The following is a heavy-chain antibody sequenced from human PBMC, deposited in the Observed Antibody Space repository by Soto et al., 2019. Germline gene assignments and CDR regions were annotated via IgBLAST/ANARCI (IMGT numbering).Heavy chain of an antibody. V-gene: IGHV3-7*05. J-gene: IGHJ6*02. D-gene: IGHD3-16*01. Sequence: PGGSLRLSCAASGLNFSSHWVSWVRQAKGKGLKWVANIKQDGSEKYYVDSVKSRFTIARDNAKNSLYLQMNSLRAEDTAVYYCARDFIQTGDRYYYYGMDFWGQGTTDTVSS. CDR1: GLNFSSHW. CDR2: IKQDGSEK. CDR3: ARDFIQTGDRYYYYGMDF.